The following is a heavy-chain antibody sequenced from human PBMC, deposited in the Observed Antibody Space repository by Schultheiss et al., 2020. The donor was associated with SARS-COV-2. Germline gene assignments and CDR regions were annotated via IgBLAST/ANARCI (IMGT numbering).Heavy chain of an antibody. CDR1: GYTLTELS. V-gene: IGHV1-24*01. Sequence: ASVKVSCKVSGYTLTELSMHWVRQAPGKGLEWMGGFDPEDGETIYAQKFQGRVTMTEDTSTDTAYMELSSLRSEDTAVYYCARDSYYDYIWGSYPLDYWGQGTLVTVSS. D-gene: IGHD3-16*02. CDR2: FDPEDGET. CDR3: ARDSYYDYIWGSYPLDY. J-gene: IGHJ4*02.